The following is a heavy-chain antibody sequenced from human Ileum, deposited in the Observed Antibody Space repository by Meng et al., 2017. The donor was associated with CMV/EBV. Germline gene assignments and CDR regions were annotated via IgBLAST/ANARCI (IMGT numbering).Heavy chain of an antibody. CDR2: IPYERDKP. J-gene: IGHJ5*02. CDR3: AKDWSGDYNWFNP. Sequence: GGSLRLSCAGSGFDFGNYGIHWVRQAPGKGLEWVAYIPYERDKPYYGDTVKGRFTISRDNYKSTAYLKMNSLRAEDTAMYYCAKDWSGDYNWFNPWGQGTLVTVSS. D-gene: IGHD3-3*01. V-gene: IGHV3-30*02. CDR1: GFDFGNYG.